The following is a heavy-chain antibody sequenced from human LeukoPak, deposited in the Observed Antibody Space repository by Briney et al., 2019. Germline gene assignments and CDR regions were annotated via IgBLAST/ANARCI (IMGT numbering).Heavy chain of an antibody. CDR3: ARGFDSSGYYRSPIDY. CDR2: IKQDGSEK. J-gene: IGHJ4*02. CDR1: GLTSSSYW. Sequence: GGSLRLSCAASGLTSSSYWMSWVRQAPGKGLEWVANIKQDGSEKYYVDSVKGRFTISRDNAKNSLYLQMSSLRAEDTAVYYCARGFDSSGYYRSPIDYWGQGTLVTVSS. D-gene: IGHD3-22*01. V-gene: IGHV3-7*01.